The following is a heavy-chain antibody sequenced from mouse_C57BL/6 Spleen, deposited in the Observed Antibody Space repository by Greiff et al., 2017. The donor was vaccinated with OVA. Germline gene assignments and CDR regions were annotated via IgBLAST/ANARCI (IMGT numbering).Heavy chain of an antibody. J-gene: IGHJ4*01. Sequence: QVQLQQSGAELARPGASVKMSCKASGYTFTSYTMHWVKQRPGQGLEWIGYINPSSGYTKYNQKFKDKATLTADKSSSTAYMQLSSLTSEDSAVYYCARDGGSSFYAMDYWGQGTSVTVSS. CDR3: ARDGGSSFYAMDY. CDR1: GYTFTSYT. V-gene: IGHV1-4*01. CDR2: INPSSGYT. D-gene: IGHD1-1*01.